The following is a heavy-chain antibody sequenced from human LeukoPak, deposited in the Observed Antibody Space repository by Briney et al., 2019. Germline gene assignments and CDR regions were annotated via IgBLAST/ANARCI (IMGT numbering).Heavy chain of an antibody. CDR2: ISSSSSYI. CDR1: GFTFSSYS. D-gene: IGHD3-22*01. Sequence: PGGSLRLSCAASGFTFSSYSMNWVRQAPGKGLEWVSAISSSSSYIYYADSVKGRFTISRDNAKNSLYLQMNSLRAEDTAVYYCASPVIKLDSSGYPCDYWGQGTLVTVSS. CDR3: ASPVIKLDSSGYPCDY. V-gene: IGHV3-21*01. J-gene: IGHJ4*02.